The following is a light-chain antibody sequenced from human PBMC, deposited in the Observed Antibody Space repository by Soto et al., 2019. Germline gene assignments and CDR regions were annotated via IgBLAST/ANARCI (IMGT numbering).Light chain of an antibody. CDR3: SSYTTYTPVM. CDR2: GVS. V-gene: IGLV2-14*01. J-gene: IGLJ3*02. CDR1: NSDIGAYNF. Sequence: QSALTQPASVSGSPGQSITLSCTGTNSDIGAYNFVSWYQHHPGKAPKLMIYGVSNRPSGVSNRFSGSKSGNTASLTISGLQAEDEAEYYCSSYTTYTPVMFGAGTQLTVL.